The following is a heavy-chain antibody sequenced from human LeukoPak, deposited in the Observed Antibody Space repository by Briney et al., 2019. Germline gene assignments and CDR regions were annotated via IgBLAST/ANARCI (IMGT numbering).Heavy chain of an antibody. V-gene: IGHV4-59*01. J-gene: IGHJ4*02. Sequence: SETLSLTCTVSGGSISSYYWSWIRQPPGRGLEWIGYIYYSGSTNYNPSLKSRVTISVDTSKNQFSLKLSSVTAADTAVYYCASGGNGAYYLDYWGQGTLVTVSS. CDR1: GGSISSYY. D-gene: IGHD1-1*01. CDR3: ASGGNGAYYLDY. CDR2: IYYSGST.